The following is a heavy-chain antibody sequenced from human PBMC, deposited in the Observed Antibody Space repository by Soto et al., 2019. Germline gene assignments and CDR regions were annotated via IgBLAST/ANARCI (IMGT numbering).Heavy chain of an antibody. V-gene: IGHV4-39*01. CDR2: IYYSGNG. CDR3: ATHSTVTTRGDQHYGMDV. J-gene: IGHJ6*02. Sequence: PWETLSLTCTVSGGSIGSNSYYWGWIRQPPEKGLEWIGNIYYSGNGYYNPSLKSRVTISVDTSKNQFSLKLSSVTAADTAVHYCATHSTVTTRGDQHYGMDVWGQGTTVTVSS. CDR1: GGSIGSNSYY. D-gene: IGHD4-4*01.